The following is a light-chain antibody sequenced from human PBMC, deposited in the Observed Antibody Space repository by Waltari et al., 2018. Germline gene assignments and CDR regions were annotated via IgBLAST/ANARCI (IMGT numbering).Light chain of an antibody. CDR2: GST. CDR3: QSYDTSLRVV. V-gene: IGLV1-40*01. Sequence: QSVLTQPPSVSGAPGQRVPISCTGSGSNLGAGYDVHWYQQLPRAAPKLLIYGSTSRPLGVPYRFFGSTSGTSASLAITGLQAEDEADYYCQSYDTSLRVVFGGGTKLTVL. CDR1: GSNLGAGYD. J-gene: IGLJ3*02.